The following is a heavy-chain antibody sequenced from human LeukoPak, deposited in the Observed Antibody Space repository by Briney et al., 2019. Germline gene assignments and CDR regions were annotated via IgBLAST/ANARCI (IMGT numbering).Heavy chain of an antibody. J-gene: IGHJ5*02. CDR2: IWYDGSNK. Sequence: QSGGSLRLSCAASGFTFSSYGMHWVRQAPGKGLEWVAVIWYDGSNKYYADSVKGRFTISRDNSKNTLYLQMNSLRAEDTAVYYCARDNIAAAGTLPWVNWFDPWGQGTLVTVSS. V-gene: IGHV3-33*01. CDR1: GFTFSSYG. CDR3: ARDNIAAAGTLPWVNWFDP. D-gene: IGHD6-13*01.